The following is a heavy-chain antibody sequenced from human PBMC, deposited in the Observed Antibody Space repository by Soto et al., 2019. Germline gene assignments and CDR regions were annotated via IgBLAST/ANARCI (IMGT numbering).Heavy chain of an antibody. CDR3: ARVATTHNWFDP. V-gene: IGHV4-30-4*01. J-gene: IGHJ5*02. D-gene: IGHD5-12*01. Sequence: QFVRWTVSGRLFISVDYYWCWIRQPPGKGLEWIGYIYYSGSTYYNPSLKGRVTISVDTSKNQFSLKLSSVTAADTAVYYCARVATTHNWFDPWGQGTLVTVSS. CDR2: IYYSGST. CDR1: GRLFISVDYY.